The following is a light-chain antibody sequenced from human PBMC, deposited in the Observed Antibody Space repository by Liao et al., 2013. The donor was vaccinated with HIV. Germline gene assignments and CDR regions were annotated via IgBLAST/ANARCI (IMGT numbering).Light chain of an antibody. CDR1: NIGSKS. J-gene: IGLJ3*02. CDR2: QDT. CDR3: QVWDSSGDHPRV. Sequence: SYVLTQPPSVSVAPGKTARITCGGNNIGSKSVHWYQQQPGQAPVLVIYQDTKRPSGIPERFSGSNSGNTATLTIARVEGGDEADYYCQVWDSSGDHPRVFGGGTKLTVL. V-gene: IGLV3-21*04.